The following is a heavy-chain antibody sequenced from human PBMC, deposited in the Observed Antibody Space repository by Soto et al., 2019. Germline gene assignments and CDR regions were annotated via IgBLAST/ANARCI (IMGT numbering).Heavy chain of an antibody. J-gene: IGHJ3*02. CDR1: GYTFSRSG. Sequence: ASVKVSCKASGYTFSRSGISWVRQAPGQGLEWMGWISTYNGDTNYAQKVQGRVTMTTDTSTSTAYMELRSLRSDDTAVHYCARDLVSFSDAFDIWGQGTMVTVSS. CDR3: ARDLVSFSDAFDI. V-gene: IGHV1-18*01. D-gene: IGHD1-26*01. CDR2: ISTYNGDT.